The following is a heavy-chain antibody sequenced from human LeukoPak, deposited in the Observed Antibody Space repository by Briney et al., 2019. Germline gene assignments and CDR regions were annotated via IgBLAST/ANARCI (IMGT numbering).Heavy chain of an antibody. CDR2: IYHSGST. J-gene: IGHJ4*02. V-gene: IGHV4-4*02. CDR3: ARGWLGSGLDY. D-gene: IGHD6-19*01. Sequence: SETLSLTCAVSGGSISSSNWWSWVRQPPGKGLEWIGEIYHSGSTNYNPSLKSRVTISVDKSKNQFSLLLNSVTPEDTAVYYCARGWLGSGLDYWGQGTLVTVSS. CDR1: GGSISSSNW.